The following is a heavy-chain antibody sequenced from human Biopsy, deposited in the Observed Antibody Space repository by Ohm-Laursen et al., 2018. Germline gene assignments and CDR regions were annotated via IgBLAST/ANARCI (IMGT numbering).Heavy chain of an antibody. Sequence: GTLSLTCAVYGGAFRGYYWGWVRPTPGEGLGGGGDISLKGGTNYNPSLKSRVTISVDTSKNQFSLRLNSVTAADTAVYYCARATNSTGWPYYYFYGMDVWGQGTTVTVSS. CDR2: ISLKGGT. V-gene: IGHV4-34*01. D-gene: IGHD2/OR15-2a*01. CDR3: ARATNSTGWPYYYFYGMDV. CDR1: GGAFRGYY. J-gene: IGHJ6*02.